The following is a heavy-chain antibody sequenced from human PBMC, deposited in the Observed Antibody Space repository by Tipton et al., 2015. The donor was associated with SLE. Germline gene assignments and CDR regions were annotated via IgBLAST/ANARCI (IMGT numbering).Heavy chain of an antibody. D-gene: IGHD6-19*01. CDR2: IYDSGTT. V-gene: IGHV4-59*01. J-gene: IGHJ6*03. CDR3: ARGQEVAATDHYYYMDV. Sequence: TLSLTCSVSGASISDYFWNWIRQSPGKGLEWIGFIYDSGTTKYNPPLKSRVSILVDTSKNQVSLKVTSVTPADTAKYYFARGQEVAATDHYYYMDVWGRGTTVTVSS. CDR1: GASISDYF.